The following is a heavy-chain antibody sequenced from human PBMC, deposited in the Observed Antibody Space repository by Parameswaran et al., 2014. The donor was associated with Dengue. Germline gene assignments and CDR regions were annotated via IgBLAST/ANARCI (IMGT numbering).Heavy chain of an antibody. CDR2: ISGSGGST. J-gene: IGHJ4*02. D-gene: IGHD6-13*01. Sequence: VRQAPGKGLEWVSAISGSGGSTYYADSVKGRFTISRDNSKNTLYLQMNSLRAEDTAVYYCAKGAAAGNTDYWGQGTLVTVSS. V-gene: IGHV3-23*01. CDR3: AKGAAAGNTDY.